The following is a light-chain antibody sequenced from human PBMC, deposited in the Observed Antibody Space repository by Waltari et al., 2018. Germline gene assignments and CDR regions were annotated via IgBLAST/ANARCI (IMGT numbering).Light chain of an antibody. Sequence: EIVMTQSPVTLSVSPGERATPPCRASQSVGTKLAWYQQKPGQAPRLPIYGASTRATGIAARFSGSGSGTEFTLTISSLQSEDFAIYYCQQYNLWPWTFDQGTKVDIK. CDR1: QSVGTK. CDR2: GAS. V-gene: IGKV3-15*01. CDR3: QQYNLWPWT. J-gene: IGKJ1*01.